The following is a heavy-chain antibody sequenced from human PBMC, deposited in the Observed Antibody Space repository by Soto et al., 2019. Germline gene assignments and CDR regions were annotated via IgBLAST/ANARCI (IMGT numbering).Heavy chain of an antibody. CDR2: ISSSSYI. D-gene: IGHD5-18*01. CDR3: AREGVRNIQLWPVGGMDV. J-gene: IGHJ6*02. CDR1: GFTFSSYS. Sequence: EVQLVESGGGLVKPGGSLRLSCAASGFTFSSYSMYWVRQAPGKGLEWVSSISSSSYIYYADSVKGRFTISRDNAKNSXCLQMNSLRDEDTAVYYCAREGVRNIQLWPVGGMDVWGQGTTVTVSS. V-gene: IGHV3-21*01.